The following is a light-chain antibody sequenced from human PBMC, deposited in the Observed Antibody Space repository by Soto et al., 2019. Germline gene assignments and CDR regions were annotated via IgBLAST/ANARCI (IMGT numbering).Light chain of an antibody. J-gene: IGKJ5*01. V-gene: IGKV3-20*01. CDR3: QQYGSSPIT. CDR1: QTVSSTY. Sequence: EIVLTQSPGSLSLSPGERATLSCRASQTVSSTYLAWYQQTPGQAPRLLIYGASSRATGIPDRFRGSGSGTDFTLTISSLEPEDFAVYYCQQYGSSPITFGPGTRLE. CDR2: GAS.